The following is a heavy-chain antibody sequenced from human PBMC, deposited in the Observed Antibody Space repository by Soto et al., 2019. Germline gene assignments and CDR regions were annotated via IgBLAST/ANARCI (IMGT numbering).Heavy chain of an antibody. D-gene: IGHD6-13*01. CDR2: INPASGST. CDR3: ARDVAAGDH. CDR1: GYTFTHYY. J-gene: IGHJ4*02. Sequence: QVQLVQSGAEVKKPGASVKLSCRTSGYTFTHYYIHWVRQAPGQGLEWLGIINPASGSTNYAQEFQGRVTSTMDTSTTTVYMELSGLRAEDTAIFYCARDVAAGDHWGQGTLVTVSS. V-gene: IGHV1-46*01.